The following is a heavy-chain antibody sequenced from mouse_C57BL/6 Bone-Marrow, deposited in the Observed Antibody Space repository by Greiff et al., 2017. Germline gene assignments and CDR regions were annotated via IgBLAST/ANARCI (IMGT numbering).Heavy chain of an antibody. D-gene: IGHD2-4*01. CDR3: ALIYYDYDDPV. V-gene: IGHV2-2*01. Sequence: VKLVESGPGLVQPSQSLSITCTVSGFSLTSYGVHWVRQSPGKGLEWLGVIWSGGSTDYNAAFISRLSISKDNSKSQVFFKMNSLQADDTAIYYCALIYYDYDDPVWGTGTTVTVSS. CDR2: IWSGGST. CDR1: GFSLTSYG. J-gene: IGHJ1*03.